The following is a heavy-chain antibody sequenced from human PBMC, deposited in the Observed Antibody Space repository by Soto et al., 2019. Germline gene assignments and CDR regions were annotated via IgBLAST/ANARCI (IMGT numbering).Heavy chain of an antibody. CDR3: AKGGDYYDSSGYYSVGTFDI. CDR1: GFTVSGNY. J-gene: IGHJ3*02. Sequence: EVQLVESGGGLIQPGGSLRLSCAASGFTVSGNYMSWVRQAPGKGLECVSVIYSDGSTYYADSVKGRFTISRDNSKNTLYLQMNSLRAADTAMYYCAKGGDYYDSSGYYSVGTFDIWGQGTMVTVSS. V-gene: IGHV3-53*01. D-gene: IGHD3-22*01. CDR2: IYSDGST.